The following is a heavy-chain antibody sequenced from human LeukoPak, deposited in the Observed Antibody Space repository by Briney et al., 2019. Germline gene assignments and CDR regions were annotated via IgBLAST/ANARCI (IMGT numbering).Heavy chain of an antibody. D-gene: IGHD4-17*01. CDR2: IYSGGST. CDR3: ARVSGDYGPYSGMDV. Sequence: GGSLRLSCVTSGITFSTYAMSWVRQAPGKGLEWVSVIYSGGSTYYADSVRGRFTISRDNSKNTLYLQVNSLRAEDTAVYYCARVSGDYGPYSGMDVWGQGTTVTVSS. CDR1: GITFSTYA. J-gene: IGHJ6*02. V-gene: IGHV3-53*01.